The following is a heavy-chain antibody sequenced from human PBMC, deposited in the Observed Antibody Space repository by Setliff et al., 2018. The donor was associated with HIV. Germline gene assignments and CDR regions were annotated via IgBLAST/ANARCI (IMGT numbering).Heavy chain of an antibody. V-gene: IGHV4-59*01. D-gene: IGHD2-2*01. Sequence: KTSETLSLTCTVSGGSISSYYWSWIRQPPGKGLEWIVYIYYSGSTNYNPSLKIRVTISVDTSKNQFSLKLSSVTAADTAVYYCARDLLGYCSSTSCHSHYMDVWGKGTTVTVSS. CDR3: ARDLLGYCSSTSCHSHYMDV. J-gene: IGHJ6*03. CDR1: GGSISSYY. CDR2: IYYSGST.